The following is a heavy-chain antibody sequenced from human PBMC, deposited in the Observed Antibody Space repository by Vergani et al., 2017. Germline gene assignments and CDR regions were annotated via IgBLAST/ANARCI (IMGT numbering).Heavy chain of an antibody. CDR1: GYPFTSYD. V-gene: IGHV1-8*01. CDR3: AGRSGIAVAGTLYYYYYMDV. Sequence: QVQLVQSGAEVKKPGSSVKVSCKASGYPFTSYDINWVRQATGQGLEWMGWMNPNSGNTGYAQKFQGRVTMTRNTSISTAYMELSSLRSEDTAVYYCAGRSGIAVAGTLYYYYYMDVWGKGTTVTVSS. J-gene: IGHJ6*03. D-gene: IGHD6-19*01. CDR2: MNPNSGNT.